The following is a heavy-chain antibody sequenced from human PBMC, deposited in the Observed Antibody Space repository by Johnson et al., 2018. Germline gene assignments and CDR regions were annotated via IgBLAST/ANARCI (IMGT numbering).Heavy chain of an antibody. J-gene: IGHJ3*01. CDR2: MKHDGRDR. CDR1: GFTFSDHW. D-gene: IGHD4-17*01. V-gene: IGHV3-7*01. Sequence: EVQLVESGGGLVQPGGSLTLSCAASGFTFSDHWMSWVRQAPGKGLEWVANMKHDGRDRYYVDSVKGRFTISRDNAKNSLYLQMNSLRPEDTAVYYCARSSYGAFDVWGQGTMVTVSS. CDR3: ARSSYGAFDV.